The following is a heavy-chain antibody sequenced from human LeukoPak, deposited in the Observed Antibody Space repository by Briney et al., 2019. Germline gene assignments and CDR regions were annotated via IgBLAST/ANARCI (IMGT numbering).Heavy chain of an antibody. D-gene: IGHD5-24*01. CDR2: IYPGGSET. J-gene: IGHJ4*02. CDR3: ARASRDGYNQNFDH. CDR1: GSDFSTYW. Sequence: GESLKISCKGLGSDFSTYWNAWVRQRPGKGLEWMGIIYPGGSETRYDPSFQGQVTISADRSTSTAYLQWSSLRASDTAMYYCARASRDGYNQNFDHWGQGTLVTVSS. V-gene: IGHV5-51*01.